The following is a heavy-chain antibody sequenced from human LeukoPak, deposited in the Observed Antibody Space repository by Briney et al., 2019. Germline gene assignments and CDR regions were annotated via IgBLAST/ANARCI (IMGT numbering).Heavy chain of an antibody. Sequence: PGGSLRLSCAASGFTFSSYAMSWVRQAPGKGLEWVSAISGSGGSTYYADSVKGRFTISRDNSKNTLYLQMNSLRAEDTAVYYCAKYIAWAGETGLIDYWGQGTLVTVSS. V-gene: IGHV3-23*01. CDR1: GFTFSSYA. CDR2: ISGSGGST. D-gene: IGHD2-15*01. J-gene: IGHJ4*02. CDR3: AKYIAWAGETGLIDY.